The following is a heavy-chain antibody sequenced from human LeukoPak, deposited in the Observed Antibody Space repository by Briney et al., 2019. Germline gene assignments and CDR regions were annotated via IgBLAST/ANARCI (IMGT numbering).Heavy chain of an antibody. CDR3: ARGAKVTMVRGDYYYGMDV. CDR1: GFTFSSYG. Sequence: GGSLILSCAASGFTFSSYGMHWVRQAPGKGLQLVAVIWYDGSNKYYADSVKGRFTISRDNSKNTLYLQMNSLRAEDTAVYYCARGAKVTMVRGDYYYGMDVWGQGTTVTVSS. D-gene: IGHD3-10*01. V-gene: IGHV3-33*01. J-gene: IGHJ6*02. CDR2: IWYDGSNK.